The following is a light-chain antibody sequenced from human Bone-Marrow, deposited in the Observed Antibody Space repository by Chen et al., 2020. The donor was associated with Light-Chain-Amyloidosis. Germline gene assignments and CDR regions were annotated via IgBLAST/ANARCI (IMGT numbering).Light chain of an antibody. V-gene: IGLV2-14*01. J-gene: IGLJ1*01. CDR2: EVT. CDR3: SAYTITNTLV. Sequence: QSALTQPASVSGSPGQSITISCTGTSSDVGGDNHVSWYQQHPDKAPKLMIYEVTNRPSWVHDRFSGSKSDTTASLTISGLQTEDEADDFCSAYTITNTLVFGSGTRVTVL. CDR1: SSDVGGDNH.